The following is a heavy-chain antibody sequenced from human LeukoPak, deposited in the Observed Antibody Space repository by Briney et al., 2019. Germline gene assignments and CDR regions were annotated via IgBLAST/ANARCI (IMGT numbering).Heavy chain of an antibody. Sequence: ASVKVSCTASGYSFTGYYMHWMRQAPGQGLEWMGWINPSSGGTNYAEKFQGRVTVTRDTSISTAYMELTSLRYEDTAMYYCARDGVPIEYWGQGTLVTVSS. CDR3: ARDGVPIEY. CDR2: INPSSGGT. CDR1: GYSFTGYY. V-gene: IGHV1-2*02. D-gene: IGHD3-16*01. J-gene: IGHJ4*02.